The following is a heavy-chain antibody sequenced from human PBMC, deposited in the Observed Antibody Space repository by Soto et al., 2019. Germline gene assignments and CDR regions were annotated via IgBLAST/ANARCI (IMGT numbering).Heavy chain of an antibody. CDR1: GGSISSSSYY. CDR3: ARDGRDGYKDY. J-gene: IGHJ4*02. V-gene: IGHV4-39*07. CDR2: IYHSGST. Sequence: PSETLSLTCTASGGSISSSSYYWGWIRQPPGKGLEWIGSIYHSGSTYYNPSLKSRVTISVDTSKNQFSLKLSSVTAADTAVYYCARDGRDGYKDYWGQGTLVTVSS. D-gene: IGHD5-12*01.